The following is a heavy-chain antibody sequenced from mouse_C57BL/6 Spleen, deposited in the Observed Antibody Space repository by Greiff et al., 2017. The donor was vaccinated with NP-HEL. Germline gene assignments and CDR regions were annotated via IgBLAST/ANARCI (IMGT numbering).Heavy chain of an antibody. CDR2: ISSGGDYI. CDR3: TRGVYDERDYYAMDY. Sequence: EVKLMESGEGLVKPGGSLKLSCAASGFTFSSYAMSWVRQTPEKRLEWVAYISSGGDYIYYADTVQGRFTISRDNARNTLYLQMSSLKSEDTAMYYCTRGVYDERDYYAMDYWGQGTSVTVSS. D-gene: IGHD2-12*01. CDR1: GFTFSSYA. V-gene: IGHV5-9-1*02. J-gene: IGHJ4*01.